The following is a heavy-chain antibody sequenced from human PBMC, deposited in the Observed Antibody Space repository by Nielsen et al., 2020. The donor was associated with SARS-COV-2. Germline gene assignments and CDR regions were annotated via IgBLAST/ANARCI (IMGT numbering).Heavy chain of an antibody. D-gene: IGHD3-22*01. V-gene: IGHV1-46*01. J-gene: IGHJ4*02. Sequence: ASVKVSCKASGYTFTSYYMHWVRQAPGQGLEWMGIINPSGGSTSYAQKFQGRVTMTRDTSMSTVYMELSSLRSEDTAVYYCAREHFVGGLGIVVVIRTILDYWGQGTLVTVSS. CDR3: AREHFVGGLGIVVVIRTILDY. CDR1: GYTFTSYY. CDR2: INPSGGST.